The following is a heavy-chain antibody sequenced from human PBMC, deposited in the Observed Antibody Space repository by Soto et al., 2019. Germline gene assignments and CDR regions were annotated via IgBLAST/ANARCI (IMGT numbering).Heavy chain of an antibody. CDR1: GDTFTSNA. CDR2: INAGNGNT. Sequence: ASVKVSCKASGDTFTSNAMHWVRQAPGQRLEWMGWINAGNGNTKYSQKLQGRVTITRDTSASTAYMELSSLRSEDTAVYYCARDDPLRFLGYWGQGTLVTVSS. CDR3: ARDDPLRFLGY. V-gene: IGHV1-3*01. J-gene: IGHJ4*02. D-gene: IGHD3-3*01.